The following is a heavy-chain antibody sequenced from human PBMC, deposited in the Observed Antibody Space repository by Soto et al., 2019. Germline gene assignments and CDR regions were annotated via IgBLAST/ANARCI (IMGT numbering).Heavy chain of an antibody. D-gene: IGHD2-2*01. Sequence: QVQLVQSGAEVKKPGSSVKVSCKASGGTFSSYAISWVRQAPGQGLEWMGGIIPIFGTANYAQKFQGRVTITADESTSTAYMELSSLRSEDTAVYYCAREIKGYCSTSCYYYGMDVWGQGTTVTVSS. CDR3: AREIKGYCSTSCYYYGMDV. CDR2: IIPIFGTA. J-gene: IGHJ6*02. CDR1: GGTFSSYA. V-gene: IGHV1-69*01.